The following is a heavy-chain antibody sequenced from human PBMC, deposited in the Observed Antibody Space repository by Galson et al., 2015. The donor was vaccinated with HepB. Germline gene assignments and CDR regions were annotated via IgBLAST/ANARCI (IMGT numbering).Heavy chain of an antibody. CDR2: INPNSGAT. J-gene: IGHJ5*02. Sequence: SVKVSCKASGYTFTDYYMHWVRQAPGQGLEWMGRINPNSGATNYAQNFQGRVTMTRDTSISTAYMELRRLKSDDAAVYYCVREQRDCTITSCWFDPWGQGTLVTVSS. V-gene: IGHV1-2*06. D-gene: IGHD2-2*01. CDR1: GYTFTDYY. CDR3: VREQRDCTITSCWFDP.